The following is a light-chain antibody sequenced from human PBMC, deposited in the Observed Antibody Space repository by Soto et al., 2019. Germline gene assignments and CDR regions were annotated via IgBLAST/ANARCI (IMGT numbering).Light chain of an antibody. Sequence: DIQMTQSPSTLSASVGDRVTITCRASQSIGDWLAWYQQEPGKAPNLLIYKASSLESGVPSRFSGSGSGTDFTLTISSLQPDDFATYYCQQYFSHPLTFGGGTKVEIK. CDR2: KAS. V-gene: IGKV1-5*03. CDR3: QQYFSHPLT. CDR1: QSIGDW. J-gene: IGKJ4*01.